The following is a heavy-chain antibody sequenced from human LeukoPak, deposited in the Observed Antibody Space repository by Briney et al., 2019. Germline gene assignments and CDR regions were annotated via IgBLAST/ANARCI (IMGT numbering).Heavy chain of an antibody. CDR3: ARVPYCSGGSCYSFGMDV. CDR1: GGTFSSYA. Sequence: SVKVSCKASGGTFSSYAISWVRQAPGQWLEWMGRIIPILGIANYAQKFQGRVTITADKSTSTAYMELSSLRSEDTAVYYCARVPYCSGGSCYSFGMDVWGQGTTVTVSS. D-gene: IGHD2-15*01. J-gene: IGHJ6*02. V-gene: IGHV1-69*04. CDR2: IIPILGIA.